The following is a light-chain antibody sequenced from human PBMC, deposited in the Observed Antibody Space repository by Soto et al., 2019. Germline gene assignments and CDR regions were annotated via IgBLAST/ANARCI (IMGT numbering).Light chain of an antibody. J-gene: IGKJ1*01. V-gene: IGKV3-20*01. Sequence: EIVLTQSPATLSFSPGERSTLSCRASQSVNNYLAWYQQRPGQAPRLLIYDASYRATGIPARFSGSGSGTDFTLTISRLEPEDFAVYYCQQYGSSPWTFGQGTKVDIK. CDR3: QQYGSSPWT. CDR2: DAS. CDR1: QSVNNY.